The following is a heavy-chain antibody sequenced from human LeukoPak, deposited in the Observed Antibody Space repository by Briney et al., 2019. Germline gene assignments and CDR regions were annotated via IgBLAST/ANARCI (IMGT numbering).Heavy chain of an antibody. J-gene: IGHJ4*02. CDR3: AKDQYCTSASCYVGY. Sequence: GGSLRLSCAASGFTVSSNYMSWVRQAPGKGLEWVSVIYSGGSTYYADSVKGRFTISRDNSKNTLYLQMNSLRAEDTAVYYCAKDQYCTSASCYVGYWGQGTLVTVSS. CDR1: GFTVSSNY. D-gene: IGHD2-2*01. CDR2: IYSGGST. V-gene: IGHV3-53*01.